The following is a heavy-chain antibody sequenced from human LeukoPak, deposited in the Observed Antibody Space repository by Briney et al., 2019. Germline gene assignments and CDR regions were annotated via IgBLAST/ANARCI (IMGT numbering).Heavy chain of an antibody. J-gene: IGHJ4*02. CDR1: GGSFSGYY. D-gene: IGHD2-2*01. CDR2: INHSGST. CDR3: ARGGYCSSTSCYLSYLDY. V-gene: IGHV4-34*01. Sequence: SETLSPTCAVYGGSFSGYYWSWIRQPPGKGLEWIGEINHSGSTNYNPSLKSRVTISVDTSKNQFSLKLSSVTAADTAVYYCARGGYCSSTSCYLSYLDYWGQGTLVTVSS.